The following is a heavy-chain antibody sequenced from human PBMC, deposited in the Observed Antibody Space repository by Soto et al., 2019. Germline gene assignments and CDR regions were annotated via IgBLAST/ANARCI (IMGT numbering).Heavy chain of an antibody. V-gene: IGHV3-15*01. D-gene: IGHD3-16*01. CDR2: VKSITDAGTT. CDR3: TTGRYTFGLDS. J-gene: IGHJ4*02. CDR1: GITFSDAW. Sequence: GGSLRRSCAASGITFSDAWMTWVRQVPGKGLEWVGRVKSITDAGTTTYAAPVKGRFSISRDDSKSTLFLQMNSLKIEDTAVYYCTTGRYTFGLDSWGQGTLVTVSS.